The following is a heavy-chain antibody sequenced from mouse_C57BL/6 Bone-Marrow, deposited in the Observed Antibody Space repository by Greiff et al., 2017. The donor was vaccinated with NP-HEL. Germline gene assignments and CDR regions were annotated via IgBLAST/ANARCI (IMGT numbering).Heavy chain of an antibody. CDR2: IYPSDGST. Sequence: QVQLQQSDAELVKPGASVKISCKASGYTFTDHTIHWMKQRPEQGLEWIGNIYPSDGSTNYTEKFKGKATLTVDKSSSTAYMQLNSLTSEDSAVYFCARDPDGYYGGYFALDNWGKGTSVTVSS. CDR1: GYTFTDHT. D-gene: IGHD2-3*01. V-gene: IGHV1-78*01. J-gene: IGHJ4*01. CDR3: ARDPDGYYGGYFALDN.